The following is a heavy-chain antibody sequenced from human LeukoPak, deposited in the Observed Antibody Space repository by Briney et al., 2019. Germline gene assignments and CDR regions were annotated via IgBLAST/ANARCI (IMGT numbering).Heavy chain of an antibody. CDR2: VYHSGAT. CDR1: NGTVGRSGYS. J-gene: IGHJ3*01. V-gene: IGHV4-30-2*01. D-gene: IGHD2-21*02. CDR3: ASSHCGGDCFSSVAFDF. Sequence: TLSLTCTVSNGTVGRSGYSWSWIRQPPGKGLVWLGYVYHSGATYYNPSLKSRISIPMDRSKNHFSLRLRSVTAADTAVYFCASSHCGGDCFSSVAFDFWGHGTMVTVYS.